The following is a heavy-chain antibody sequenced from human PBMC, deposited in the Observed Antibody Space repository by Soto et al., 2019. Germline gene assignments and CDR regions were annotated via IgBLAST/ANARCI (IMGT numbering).Heavy chain of an antibody. J-gene: IGHJ6*02. V-gene: IGHV3-23*01. CDR3: TRYCPTASCYIRYGMDV. CDR2: ISGSGGTT. Sequence: EVQLLESGGGLVQPGGSLRLSCAASGFTFSSYAMTWVRQAPGKGLEWVSTISGSGGTTYYAASVRGRFTISRDNSKNTLYLQMNTLRAEATALYSCTRYCPTASCYIRYGMDVWGQGTKVTVSS. D-gene: IGHD2-2*02. CDR1: GFTFSSYA.